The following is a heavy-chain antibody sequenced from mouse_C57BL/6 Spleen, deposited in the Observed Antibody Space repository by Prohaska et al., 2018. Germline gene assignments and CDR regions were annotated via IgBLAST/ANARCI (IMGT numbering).Heavy chain of an antibody. V-gene: IGHV1-52*01. Sequence: QVQLQQPGAELVRPGSSVKLSCKASGYTFTSYWMHWVKQRPIQGLEWIGNIDPSESETHYNQKFKDKATLTVDKSSSTAYMQLSSLTSEDSAVYYCASEGDYAWFSYWGQGTLVTVSA. CDR3: ASEGDYAWFSY. J-gene: IGHJ3*01. D-gene: IGHD2-4*01. CDR1: GYTFTSYW. CDR2: IDPSESET.